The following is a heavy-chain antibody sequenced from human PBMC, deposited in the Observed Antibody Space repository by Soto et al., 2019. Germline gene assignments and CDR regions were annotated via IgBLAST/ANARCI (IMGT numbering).Heavy chain of an antibody. Sequence: GGSLRLSCEASGFSFSDSWMHWVRQAPEKGLVWLSRIIGDGNGADYADFVKGRFTISRDNAKNTVYLQINSLRDEDTAVYYCARVAVATRGIDYWGQGTLVTVSS. CDR2: IIGDGNGA. CDR1: GFSFSDSW. CDR3: ARVAVATRGIDY. V-gene: IGHV3-74*01. J-gene: IGHJ4*02. D-gene: IGHD6-19*01.